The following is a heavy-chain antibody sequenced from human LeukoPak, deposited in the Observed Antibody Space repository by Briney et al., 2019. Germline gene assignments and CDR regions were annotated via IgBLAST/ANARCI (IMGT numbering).Heavy chain of an antibody. CDR3: ARCGSGSYFDY. D-gene: IGHD3-10*01. J-gene: IGHJ4*02. CDR1: GGSITKNGYY. CDR2: MHYSGST. V-gene: IGHV4-39*07. Sequence: SETLSLTCSVSGGSITKNGYYWGWIRQSPETGLEWIGSMHYSGSTYYNPSLKSRVTISVATSKNQFSLKLSSVTAADTAVYYYARCGSGSYFDYWGQGTLVTVSS.